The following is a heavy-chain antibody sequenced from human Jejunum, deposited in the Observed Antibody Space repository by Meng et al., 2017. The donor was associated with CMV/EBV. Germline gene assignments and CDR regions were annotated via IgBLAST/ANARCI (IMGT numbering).Heavy chain of an antibody. D-gene: IGHD6-19*01. CDR1: GGAVSSSNYL. CDR3: ARGDRSVTGTLDY. Sequence: QVQLQESGPGLVKSSQTLSLTCTVSGGAVSSSNYLWNWIRQPAGKGLEWIGRIYASGTTNYNPSLESRVTISVDSSKNQFSVKLSSMTAADTAVYYCARGDRSVTGTLDYWGQGTLVTVSS. V-gene: IGHV4-61*02. J-gene: IGHJ4*02. CDR2: IYASGTT.